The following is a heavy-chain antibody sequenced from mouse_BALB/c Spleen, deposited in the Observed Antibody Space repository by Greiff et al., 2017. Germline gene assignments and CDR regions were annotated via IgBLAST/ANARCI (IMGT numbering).Heavy chain of an antibody. CDR2: IWAGGST. J-gene: IGHJ1*01. Sequence: VKLMESGPGLVAPSQSLSITCTVSGFSLTSYGVHWVRQPPGKGLEWLGVIWAGGSTNYNSALMSRLSISKDNSKSQVFLKMNSLQTDDTAMYYCASYGKGWYFDVWGAGTTVTVSA. CDR3: ASYGKGWYFDV. D-gene: IGHD2-1*01. CDR1: GFSLTSYG. V-gene: IGHV2-9*02.